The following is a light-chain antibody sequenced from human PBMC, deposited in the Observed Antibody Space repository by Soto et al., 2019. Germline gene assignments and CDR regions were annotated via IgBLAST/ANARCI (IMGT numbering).Light chain of an antibody. Sequence: EIVLTQSPDTLSLSPGESATLSCRASQSVSSNYLAWYQQTPGQTPRLLIYAASSRATGIPDRFSGSGSGTDFSLTISRLEAEDFAVYYCQQYGSSPRTFGQGTKVDIK. V-gene: IGKV3-20*01. CDR1: QSVSSNY. J-gene: IGKJ1*01. CDR3: QQYGSSPRT. CDR2: AAS.